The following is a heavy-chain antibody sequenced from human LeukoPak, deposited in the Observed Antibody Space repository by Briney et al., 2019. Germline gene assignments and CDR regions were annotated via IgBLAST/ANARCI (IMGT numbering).Heavy chain of an antibody. CDR2: IYWDDDK. J-gene: IGHJ4*02. CDR3: AHRKSNNWSFDY. D-gene: IGHD1-1*01. CDR1: GFSLSTSGVG. V-gene: IGHV2-5*02. Sequence: SGPTLVNPTQTLTLTCTFSGFSLSTSGVGVGWIRQPPGKALEWLALIYWDDDKRYSPSLKSRLTITKDTSKNQVVLIMANMDPVDTATYYCAHRKSNNWSFDYWGQGTLVTVSS.